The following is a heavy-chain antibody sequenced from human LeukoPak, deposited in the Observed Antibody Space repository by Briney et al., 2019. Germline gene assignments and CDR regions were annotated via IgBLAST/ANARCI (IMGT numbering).Heavy chain of an antibody. CDR3: AKTSFGSGSFWFFDL. CDR1: GGSINSYY. CDR2: IYPSGST. Sequence: SETLSLTCTIAGGSINSYYWSWFRQPAGKGLEWIGRIYPSGSTNYNPSLKSRVTMSVDTSKNHFSLHLRSVTAADTAVYYCAKTSFGSGSFWFFDLWGRGAQVTVSS. V-gene: IGHV4-4*07. J-gene: IGHJ2*01. D-gene: IGHD1-26*01.